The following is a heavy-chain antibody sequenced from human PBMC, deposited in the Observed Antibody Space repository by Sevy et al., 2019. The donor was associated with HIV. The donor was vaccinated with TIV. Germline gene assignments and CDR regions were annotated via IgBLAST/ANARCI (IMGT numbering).Heavy chain of an antibody. J-gene: IGHJ4*02. CDR1: GYTLSQLS. D-gene: IGHD3-22*01. V-gene: IGHV1-24*01. Sequence: ASVKVSCKVSGYTLSQLSMHWVRQAPGKGLEWVGTFDPEDGRKIYAQKFQGRVTMTEDTSTDTAYMELNSLNSEDTAVYYCATTKDYYDSSGYPFDYWGQGTQVTVSS. CDR2: FDPEDGRK. CDR3: ATTKDYYDSSGYPFDY.